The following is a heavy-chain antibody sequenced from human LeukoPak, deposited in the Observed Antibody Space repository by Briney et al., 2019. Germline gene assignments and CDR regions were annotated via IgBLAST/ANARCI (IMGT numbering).Heavy chain of an antibody. Sequence: SETLSLTCSVSGGSISSGSYYWSWIRQPAGKGLEWIGRIYTSGSTNYTPSLKSRVTISVDTSKYQFSLKLSSVTAADTAVYYCARTVKRCCYYYYMDVWGKGTTVTVSS. V-gene: IGHV4-61*02. CDR2: IYTSGST. D-gene: IGHD1-1*01. J-gene: IGHJ6*03. CDR3: ARTVKRCCYYYYMDV. CDR1: GGSISSGSYY.